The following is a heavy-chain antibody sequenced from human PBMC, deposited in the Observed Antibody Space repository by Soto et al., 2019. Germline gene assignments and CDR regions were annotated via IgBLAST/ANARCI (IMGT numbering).Heavy chain of an antibody. D-gene: IGHD1-26*01. CDR1: GFTFSSYA. CDR3: AKAMLGLTGGFDY. Sequence: EVQLLESGGGLVQPGGSLRLACAASGFTFSSYAMSWVRQSPGQRLEWVSAISGSGGSTYYEDSVKGLFTISRDNSKNTLYLQMNSVTAEDTAVYYCAKAMLGLTGGFDYWGQGTLVTVSS. CDR2: ISGSGGST. J-gene: IGHJ4*02. V-gene: IGHV3-23*01.